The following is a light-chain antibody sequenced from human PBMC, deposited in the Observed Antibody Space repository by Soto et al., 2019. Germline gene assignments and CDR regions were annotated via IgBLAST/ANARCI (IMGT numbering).Light chain of an antibody. CDR2: KAS. Sequence: DIQMTQSPSTLSASVGDRVTITCRASQSISPWLAWYQQKPGQAPKLLIQKASSLESGVPSRFSGSGSGTEFTLTISGLQPDDFATYYCQHYNSGTFFGPGTSLEIK. CDR1: QSISPW. CDR3: QHYNSGTF. V-gene: IGKV1-5*03. J-gene: IGKJ2*01.